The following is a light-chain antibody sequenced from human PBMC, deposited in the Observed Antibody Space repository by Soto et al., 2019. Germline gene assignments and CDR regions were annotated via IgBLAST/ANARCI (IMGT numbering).Light chain of an antibody. V-gene: IGLV4-60*03. CDR1: SGHSSYS. Sequence: QPVLTQSSSASASLGSSVKLTCALSSGHSSYSTAWHQQQPGKAPRYLMKLEGSGSYDKGSGVPDRFSGSSSGTDRYLTISNVQSEDEADYYCETWDSNTRVFGGGTKLTVL. CDR3: ETWDSNTRV. J-gene: IGLJ3*02. CDR2: LEGSGSY.